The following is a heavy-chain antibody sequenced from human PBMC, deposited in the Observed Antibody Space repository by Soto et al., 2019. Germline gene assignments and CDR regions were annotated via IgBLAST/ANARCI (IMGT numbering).Heavy chain of an antibody. CDR1: GVSISSGGYS. J-gene: IGHJ4*02. CDR3: VSISSRYCSGGTCYLPIDY. Sequence: QLQLQESGSGLVRPSQTVSLTCAVSGVSISSGGYSWRWIRQPPGKGLEWIGYIYHSGTYYNPSLKSRVTISVDRSKNQFSLKLSSVTAADTAVYYCVSISSRYCSGGTCYLPIDYWGQGTLVTVSS. CDR2: IYHSGT. D-gene: IGHD2-15*01. V-gene: IGHV4-30-2*01.